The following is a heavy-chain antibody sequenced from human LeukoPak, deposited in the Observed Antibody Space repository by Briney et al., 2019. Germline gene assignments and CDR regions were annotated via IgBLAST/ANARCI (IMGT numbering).Heavy chain of an antibody. V-gene: IGHV4-39*01. D-gene: IGHD3-22*01. J-gene: IGHJ4*02. CDR2: IYYSGST. Sequence: SETLSLTCTVSGGSISSSSYYWGWIRQPPGKGLEWIGSIYYSGSTCYNPSLKSRVTISVDTSKNQFSLKLSSVTAADTAVYYCASYDYYDSSGYYYTTFDYWGQGTLVTVSS. CDR1: GGSISSSSYY. CDR3: ASYDYYDSSGYYYTTFDY.